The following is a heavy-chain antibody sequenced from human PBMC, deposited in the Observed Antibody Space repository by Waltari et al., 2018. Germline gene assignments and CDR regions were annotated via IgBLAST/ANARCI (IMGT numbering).Heavy chain of an antibody. J-gene: IGHJ4*02. Sequence: QVQLQQWGAGLLKPSETLSLTCAVYGGSFSGYYWSWLRQPPGKGLEWIGEINHSGSPNYNPSLKSRVTISVDTSKNQFSLKLSSVTAADTAVYYCARNRGMTLAPNLWFGERLDYWGQGTLVTVSS. CDR3: ARNRGMTLAPNLWFGERLDY. CDR2: INHSGSP. D-gene: IGHD3-10*01. CDR1: GGSFSGYY. V-gene: IGHV4-34*01.